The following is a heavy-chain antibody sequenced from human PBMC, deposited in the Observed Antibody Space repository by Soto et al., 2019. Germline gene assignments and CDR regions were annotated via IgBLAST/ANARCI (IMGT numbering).Heavy chain of an antibody. D-gene: IGHD3-3*01. J-gene: IGHJ6*02. CDR2: ISYDGSNK. CDR1: GFTFSSYG. Sequence: PGGSLRLSCAASGFTFSSYGMHWVRQAPGKGLEWVAVISYDGSNKYYADSVKGRFTISRDNSKNTLYLQMNSLRAEDTAVYYCAKDLVRRWSGYSPVVLYYYYYGMDVWGQGTTVTVSS. V-gene: IGHV3-30*18. CDR3: AKDLVRRWSGYSPVVLYYYYYGMDV.